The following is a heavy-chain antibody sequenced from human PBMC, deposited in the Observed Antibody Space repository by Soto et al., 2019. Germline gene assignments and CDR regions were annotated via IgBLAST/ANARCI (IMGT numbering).Heavy chain of an antibody. CDR2: INPNSGGT. CDR1: GYTFTGYY. D-gene: IGHD6-19*01. J-gene: IGHJ4*02. V-gene: IGHV1-2*02. CDR3: ATQVAVAGRGAFDY. Sequence: QVQLVQSGAEVKKPGASVKVSCKASGYTFTGYYLHWLRQAPGQGLEWVGWINPNSGGTDYAQNFQGRVTMTRDTSIGTAYMKLSRLRSDDTAVYYCATQVAVAGRGAFDYWGQGTLVTVSS.